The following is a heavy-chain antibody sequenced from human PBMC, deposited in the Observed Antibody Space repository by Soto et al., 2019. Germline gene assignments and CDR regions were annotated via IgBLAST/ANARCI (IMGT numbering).Heavy chain of an antibody. V-gene: IGHV4-4*02. D-gene: IGHD4-17*01. CDR3: ARSLTTVVTMDV. Sequence: SETLSLTCAVSGGSIRSNNWWSWVRQPPGKGLEWIGEIFQSGSTNYNPSLKTRVTISVDTSKNQFSLKLSSVTAADTAVYYCARSLTTVVTMDVWGQGTTVTVSS. CDR1: GGSIRSNNW. J-gene: IGHJ6*02. CDR2: IFQSGST.